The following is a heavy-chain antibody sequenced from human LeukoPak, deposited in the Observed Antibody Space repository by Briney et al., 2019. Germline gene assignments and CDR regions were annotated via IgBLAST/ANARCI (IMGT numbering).Heavy chain of an antibody. V-gene: IGHV4-59*08. CDR3: AGRESSYTYFDH. J-gene: IGHJ4*02. CDR2: MHFRGST. CDR1: GDSITYYS. D-gene: IGHD3-3*01. Sequence: SETLSLTCTVSGDSITYYSWSWIRQPPGKGLEWVGNMHFRGSTNYNASLKARITMSIDTTKSQFFLRVTSVTAADTAMYYCAGRESSYTYFDHWGQGILVTVSS.